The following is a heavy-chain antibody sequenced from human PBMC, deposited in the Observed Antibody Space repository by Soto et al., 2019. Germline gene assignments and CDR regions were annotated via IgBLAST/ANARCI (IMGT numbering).Heavy chain of an antibody. J-gene: IGHJ4*02. CDR2: FDPEDGET. V-gene: IGHV1-24*01. CDR3: ATGLYSNYMFSLLFDY. Sequence: GASLKVSCKVSGYTLTELSMHWVRQAPGQGLEWMGGFDPEDGETIYAQKFQGRVTMTEDTSTDTAYMELSSLRSEDTAVYYCATGLYSNYMFSLLFDYWGQGTLVTVSS. D-gene: IGHD4-4*01. CDR1: GYTLTELS.